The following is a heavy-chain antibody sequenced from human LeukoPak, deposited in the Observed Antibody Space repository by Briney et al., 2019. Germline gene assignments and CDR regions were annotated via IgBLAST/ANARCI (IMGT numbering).Heavy chain of an antibody. V-gene: IGHV4-30-2*01. CDR2: IYHSGST. D-gene: IGHD5-18*01. Sequence: SQTQSLTCAVSGGSISSGGYSWSWIRQPPGKGLEWIGYIYHSGSTYYNPSLKSRVTISVDRSKNQFSLKLSSVTAADTAVYYCARVIQLWYFDYWGQGTLVTVSS. CDR3: ARVIQLWYFDY. CDR1: GGSISSGGYS. J-gene: IGHJ4*02.